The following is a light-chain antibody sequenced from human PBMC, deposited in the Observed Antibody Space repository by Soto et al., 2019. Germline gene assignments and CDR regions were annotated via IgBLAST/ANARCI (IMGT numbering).Light chain of an antibody. CDR1: QSVSSN. CDR2: GAS. V-gene: IGKV3-15*01. J-gene: IGKJ3*01. Sequence: EIAMTQAPATIAVYPGEVANLSWRASQSVSSNLAWYQQKPGQAPSLLIYGASTRATGTPARFSGSGSGTEFTLTISRLQSEDFAVYYCQQYIRWPLNFGRGNKGAIK. CDR3: QQYIRWPLN.